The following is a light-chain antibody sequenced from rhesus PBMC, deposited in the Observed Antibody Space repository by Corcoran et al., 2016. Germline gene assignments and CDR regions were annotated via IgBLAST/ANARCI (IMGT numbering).Light chain of an antibody. CDR1: ENVNKY. J-gene: IGKJ1*01. V-gene: IGKV1-74*01. CDR2: KAS. CDR3: QQSYDSPRT. Sequence: DIQMTQSPPSLSASVGDRVTITCRTSENVNKYLNWYQQKPGKAPKLLIYKASTLQSGVPSRFSGGGCGTDYTFSISTLQSEDVATYYCQQSYDSPRTFGQGTKVEIK.